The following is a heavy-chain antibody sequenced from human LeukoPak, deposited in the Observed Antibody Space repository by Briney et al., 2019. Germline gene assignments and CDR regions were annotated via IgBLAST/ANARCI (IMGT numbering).Heavy chain of an antibody. Sequence: ASVKVSCKASGYTFTSYYMHWVRQAPGQGLEWMGIINPSGGSTSYAQKFQGRVTMTRDTSTSTVYMELSSLRSEDTAVYYCARKPYSYYDFWSGPYYYYHYGMDVWGQGTTVTVSS. J-gene: IGHJ6*02. V-gene: IGHV1-46*01. CDR1: GYTFTSYY. CDR2: INPSGGST. D-gene: IGHD3-3*01. CDR3: ARKPYSYYDFWSGPYYYYHYGMDV.